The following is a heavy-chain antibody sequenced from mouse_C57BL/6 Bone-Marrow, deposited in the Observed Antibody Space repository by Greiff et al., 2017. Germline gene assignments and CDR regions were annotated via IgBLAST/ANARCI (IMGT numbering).Heavy chain of an antibody. CDR3: TSLLCLSY. V-gene: IGHV14-4*01. Sequence: VQLQQSGAELVRPGASVKLSCTASGFNIKDVYMHWVKQRPEQGLEWIGWIDPENGDTEYASKFQGKATITADTSSNTAYLQLSSLTSEDTAVYYCTSLLCLSYWGQGTLVTVSA. J-gene: IGHJ3*01. CDR1: GFNIKDVY. D-gene: IGHD2-2*01. CDR2: IDPENGDT.